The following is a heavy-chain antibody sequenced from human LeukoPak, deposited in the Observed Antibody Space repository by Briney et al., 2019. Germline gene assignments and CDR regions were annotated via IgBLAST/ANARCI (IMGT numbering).Heavy chain of an antibody. CDR2: IKENGNEQ. J-gene: IGHJ3*02. Sequence: GGSLRLSCEASGFLFTSYWMSWVRQAPGKGPEWVAHIKENGNEQYYADSVKGRFTISRDNVKQSLCLQMNNLRVEDTAVYYCARGPGDYDASDIWGQGTMVTVSS. CDR1: GFLFTSYW. D-gene: IGHD4-11*01. CDR3: ARGPGDYDASDI. V-gene: IGHV3-7*01.